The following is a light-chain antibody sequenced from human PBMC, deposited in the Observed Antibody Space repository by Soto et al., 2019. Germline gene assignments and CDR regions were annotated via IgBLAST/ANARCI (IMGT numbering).Light chain of an antibody. CDR3: SSYAGSSARVV. J-gene: IGLJ2*01. CDR2: EGT. Sequence: QSALTQPASVSGSPGQSITISCTRSSTDFENYNLVSWYQHCPDKAPKLIIYEGTKRPSDISDRFSGSESDTTASLIISGLQPEDEADYYCSSYAGSSARVVFGGGTKLTVL. CDR1: STDFENYNL. V-gene: IGLV2-23*01.